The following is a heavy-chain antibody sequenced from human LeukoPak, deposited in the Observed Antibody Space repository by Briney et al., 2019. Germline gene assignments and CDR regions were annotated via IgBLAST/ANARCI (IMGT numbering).Heavy chain of an antibody. Sequence: SETLSLTCTVSGGSVSSGSYYWSWIRQPPGKGLEWIGHIYYSESTNYNPSLKSRVTISVDTSKNQFSLKLSSVTAADTAVYYCARGVTTVTTFFDYWGQGTLVTVSS. V-gene: IGHV4-61*01. J-gene: IGHJ4*02. CDR2: IYYSEST. D-gene: IGHD4-17*01. CDR1: GGSVSSGSYY. CDR3: ARGVTTVTTFFDY.